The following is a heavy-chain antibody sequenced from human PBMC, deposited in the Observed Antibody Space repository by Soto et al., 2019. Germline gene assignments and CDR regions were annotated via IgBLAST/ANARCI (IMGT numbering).Heavy chain of an antibody. V-gene: IGHV1-3*01. CDR2: INAGNGNT. D-gene: IGHD4-17*01. J-gene: IGHJ3*02. CDR3: ARPPTVTTRMAFDI. Sequence: GASVKVSCKASGYTFTSYAMHWVRQAPGQRLEWMGWINAGNGNTKYSQKFQGRVTITRDTSASTAYMELSSLRSEDTAVYYCARPPTVTTRMAFDIWGQGTMVTVSS. CDR1: GYTFTSYA.